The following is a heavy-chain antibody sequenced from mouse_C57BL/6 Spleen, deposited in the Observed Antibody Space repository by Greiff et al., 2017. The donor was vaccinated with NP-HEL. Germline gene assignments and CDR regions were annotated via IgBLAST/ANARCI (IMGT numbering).Heavy chain of an antibody. CDR1: GYAFSSSW. Sequence: VQLQQSGPELVKPGASVKISCKASGYAFSSSWMNWVKQRPGKGLEWIGRIYPGDGDTNYNGKFKGKATLTADKSSSTAYMQLSSLTSEDSAVYVCARNLGGRGWYFDVWGTGTTVTVSS. CDR3: ARNLGGRGWYFDV. D-gene: IGHD1-1*02. V-gene: IGHV1-82*01. J-gene: IGHJ1*03. CDR2: IYPGDGDT.